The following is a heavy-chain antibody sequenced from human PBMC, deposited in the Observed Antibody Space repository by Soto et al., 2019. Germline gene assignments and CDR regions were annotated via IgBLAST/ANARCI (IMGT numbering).Heavy chain of an antibody. CDR2: ISSSSTI. J-gene: IGHJ4*02. V-gene: IGHV3-48*01. CDR1: GFTFSSYS. D-gene: IGHD5-12*01. Sequence: PGGSLRLSCAASGFTFSSYSMNWVRQAPGKGLEWVSYISSSSTIYYADSVKGRFTISRDNSKNTLYLQMNSLRAEDTAVYYCAKVRSVGYSGYVFDYYFDYWGQGTLVTVSS. CDR3: AKVRSVGYSGYVFDYYFDY.